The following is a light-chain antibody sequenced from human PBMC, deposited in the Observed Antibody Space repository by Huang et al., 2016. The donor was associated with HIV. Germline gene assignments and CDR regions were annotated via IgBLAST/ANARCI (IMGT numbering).Light chain of an antibody. CDR2: AAS. Sequence: AIQMTQSPSSLYASVGDRVTINCRASHDIRNDLDWFQQEPGRAPKLLISAASSLQSGVPSRFSGSGSGTDFTLTISSLQPEDFATYYCLQDFNYPRTFGQGTKLEIK. J-gene: IGKJ2*01. CDR3: LQDFNYPRT. CDR1: HDIRND. V-gene: IGKV1-6*01.